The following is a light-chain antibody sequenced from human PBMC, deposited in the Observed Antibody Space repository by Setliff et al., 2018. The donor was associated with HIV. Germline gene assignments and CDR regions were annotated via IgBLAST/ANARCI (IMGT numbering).Light chain of an antibody. V-gene: IGLV2-14*03. CDR1: SSDVGGYYS. CDR3: SSYTTSSTLYV. J-gene: IGLJ1*01. CDR2: DVI. Sequence: QSVLTQPPSVSGSPGQSITISCTGISSDVGGYYSVSWYQQHPGKAPKLMIYDVINRPSGVSNRFSGSRSGNTASLTISGLQVEDEADYYCSSYTTSSTLYVFGPGTKVTVL.